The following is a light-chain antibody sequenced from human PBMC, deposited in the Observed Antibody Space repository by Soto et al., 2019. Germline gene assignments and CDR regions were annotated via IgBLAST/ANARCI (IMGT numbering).Light chain of an antibody. CDR2: EVD. Sequence: QSALTQPASVSGSPGQSITISCTGSNNDIGAYDYVSWYQQHPLQAPKLLIYEVDNRPSGISDRFSGSKSGRTASLTISGLQSEDEGEYFCTPYSTTIKSVYGGGKKVTVL. V-gene: IGLV2-14*01. CDR3: TPYSTTIKSV. CDR1: NNDIGAYDY. J-gene: IGLJ3*02.